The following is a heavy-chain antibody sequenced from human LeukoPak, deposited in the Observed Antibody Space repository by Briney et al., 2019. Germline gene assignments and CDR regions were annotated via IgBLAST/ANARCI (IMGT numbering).Heavy chain of an antibody. CDR3: AADKSYWGGSYYGPPLH. D-gene: IGHD1-26*01. Sequence: SVKVSCKASGFTFTSSAVQWVRQARGQRLEWIGWIVVGSGNTNYAQKFQERVTITRDMSASTAYMELSSLRSEDTAVYYCAADKSYWGGSYYGPPLHWGQGTLVTVSS. J-gene: IGHJ4*02. CDR2: IVVGSGNT. CDR1: GFTFTSSA. V-gene: IGHV1-58*01.